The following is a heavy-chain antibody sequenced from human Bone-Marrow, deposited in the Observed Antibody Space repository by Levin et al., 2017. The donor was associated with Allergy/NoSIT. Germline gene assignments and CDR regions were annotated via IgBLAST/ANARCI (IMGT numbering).Heavy chain of an antibody. Sequence: QPGGSLRLSCAASGFTFHDYKMHWVRQAPGKGLEWVSLISWDGGTTYYADSVKGRFTISRDNSKNSLYLQMNSLRTADTALYYCAKDYGDYSLDYWGQGTLVTVSS. V-gene: IGHV3-43*01. CDR3: AKDYGDYSLDY. CDR1: GFTFHDYK. CDR2: ISWDGGTT. J-gene: IGHJ4*02. D-gene: IGHD4-17*01.